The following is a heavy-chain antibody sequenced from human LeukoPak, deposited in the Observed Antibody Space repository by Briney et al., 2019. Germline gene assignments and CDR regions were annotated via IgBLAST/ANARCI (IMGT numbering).Heavy chain of an antibody. CDR2: IYYSGST. CDR1: GGSISSYY. CDR3: ARLGRGLVAFDI. V-gene: IGHV4-59*08. J-gene: IGHJ3*02. Sequence: SETLSLTCTVSGGSISSYYWSWIRQPPGKGLEWIGYIYYSGSTNYNPSLKSRVTISVDTSKNQLSLKLSSVTAADTAVYYCARLGRGLVAFDIRGQGTMDTVSS.